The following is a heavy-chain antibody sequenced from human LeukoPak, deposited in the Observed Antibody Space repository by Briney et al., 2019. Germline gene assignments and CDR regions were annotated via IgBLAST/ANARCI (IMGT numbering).Heavy chain of an antibody. CDR2: IYTSGST. J-gene: IGHJ5*02. CDR1: GGSISSGSYY. CDR3: ARDHGVWSGYYNWFDP. V-gene: IGHV4-61*02. D-gene: IGHD3-3*01. Sequence: SETLSLTCTVSGGSISSGSYYWSWIRQPAGKGLEWIGRIYTSGSTNYNPSLKSRVTISVDTSKNQFSLKLSSVTAADTAVYYCARDHGVWSGYYNWFDPWGQGTLVTVSS.